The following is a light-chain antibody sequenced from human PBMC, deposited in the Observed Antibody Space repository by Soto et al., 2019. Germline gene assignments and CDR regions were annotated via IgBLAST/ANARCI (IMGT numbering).Light chain of an antibody. CDR2: GNS. CDR1: SSNIGAGYD. J-gene: IGLJ2*01. Sequence: QSGLTQPPSVSGAPGQRVTISCTGSSSNIGAGYDVHWYQQLPGTAPKLLIYGNSNRPSGVPDRFSGSKSGTSASLAITGLQAEDEADYYCQSYDSSLSGHVVFGGGTKVTVL. CDR3: QSYDSSLSGHVV. V-gene: IGLV1-40*01.